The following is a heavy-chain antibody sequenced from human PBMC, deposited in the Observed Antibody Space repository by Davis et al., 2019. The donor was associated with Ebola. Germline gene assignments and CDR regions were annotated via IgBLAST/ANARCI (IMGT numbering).Heavy chain of an antibody. V-gene: IGHV2-5*02. D-gene: IGHD1-1*01. Sequence: SGPTLVKPTQTLTLTCTFSGFSLTTSGVCVGWIRQPPGKALEWLALIYWDDDERYSPSLKSRLIITKDTSKNQVVLTMTNMDPVDTATYYCARGLGGTGYWGQGTLVTVSS. CDR1: GFSLTTSGVC. CDR3: ARGLGGTGY. CDR2: IYWDDDE. J-gene: IGHJ4*02.